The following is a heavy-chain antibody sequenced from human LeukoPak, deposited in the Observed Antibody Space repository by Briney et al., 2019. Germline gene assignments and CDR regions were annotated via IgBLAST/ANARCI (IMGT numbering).Heavy chain of an antibody. D-gene: IGHD6-19*01. CDR1: GFTFSNYS. Sequence: GGSLRLSCAASGFTFSNYSMNWVRQAPGKGLEWVAVISYDGSHAYYADSVKGRFTISRDNSKNTLYLQMNSLRAEDTAVYYCAKSNSGWYVPPSDWGQGTLVTVSS. CDR2: ISYDGSHA. J-gene: IGHJ4*02. V-gene: IGHV3-30*18. CDR3: AKSNSGWYVPPSD.